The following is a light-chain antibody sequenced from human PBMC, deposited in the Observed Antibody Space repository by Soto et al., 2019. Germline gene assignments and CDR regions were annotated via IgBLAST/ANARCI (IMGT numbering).Light chain of an antibody. CDR1: QSVGSN. CDR2: GAS. J-gene: IGKJ1*01. Sequence: EIVMTQSPATLSVSPGERATLSYRASQSVGSNLAWYQQKPGQAPRLLIYGASTRATGIPARFSGSGSGTEYTLTISSLQSEDFAIYFCQQYNSWPPDRTFGQGTKVEIK. CDR3: QQYNSWPPDRT. V-gene: IGKV3-15*01.